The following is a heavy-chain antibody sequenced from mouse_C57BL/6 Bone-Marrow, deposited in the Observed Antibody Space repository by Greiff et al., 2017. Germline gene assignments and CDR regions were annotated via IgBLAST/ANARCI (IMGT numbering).Heavy chain of an antibody. D-gene: IGHD1-1*01. CDR2: LDPKSGGT. CDR1: GYTFTSYW. J-gene: IGHJ4*01. Sequence: QVQLQQPGAELVKPGASVTLSCKASGYTFTSYWMHWVKQRPGRGLEWIGRLDPKSGGTNYNEKFKSKATLTVDKTSSTAYMQLSSLTSEGSAVYYYAREGDYYGSATEYWGQGTSVTVSS. CDR3: AREGDYYGSATEY. V-gene: IGHV1-72*01.